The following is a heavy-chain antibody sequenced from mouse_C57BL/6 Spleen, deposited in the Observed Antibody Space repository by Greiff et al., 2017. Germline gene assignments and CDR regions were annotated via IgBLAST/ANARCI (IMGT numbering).Heavy chain of an antibody. V-gene: IGHV1-64*01. Sequence: QVQLQQPGAELVKPGASVKLSCKASGYTFTSYSMHWVKQRPGQSLEWIGMIRPNSGSTNYTEKVKSKATLTVDKSSSTDYMQLSSLTSEDSAVYYCARWGSKCEFAYWGQGTLVTVSA. D-gene: IGHD1-3*01. CDR3: ARWGSKCEFAY. CDR1: GYTFTSYS. CDR2: IRPNSGST. J-gene: IGHJ3*01.